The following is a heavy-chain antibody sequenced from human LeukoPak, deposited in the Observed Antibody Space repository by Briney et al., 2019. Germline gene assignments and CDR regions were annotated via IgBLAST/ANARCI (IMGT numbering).Heavy chain of an antibody. J-gene: IGHJ6*02. Sequence: GGSLRLSCAASGFTFSSYWMSWVRQAPGKGLGWVANIKQDGSEKYYVDSVKGRFTISRDNAKNSLYLQMNSLRAEDTAVYYCARAPYGDYVESRYYYYGMDVWGQGTTVTVSS. CDR3: ARAPYGDYVESRYYYYGMDV. CDR1: GFTFSSYW. V-gene: IGHV3-7*01. D-gene: IGHD4-17*01. CDR2: IKQDGSEK.